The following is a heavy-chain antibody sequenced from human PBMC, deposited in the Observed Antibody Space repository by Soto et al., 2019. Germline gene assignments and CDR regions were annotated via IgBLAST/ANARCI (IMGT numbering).Heavy chain of an antibody. CDR1: EFTFTRYS. J-gene: IGHJ4*02. CDR3: ARESEDLTSKFDY. V-gene: IGHV3-21*06. CDR2: ISSTTNYI. Sequence: VGSLRLSCAASEFTFTRYSMNWVRQAPGKGLEWVSSISSTTNYIYYGDSMKGRFTISRDNAKNSLYLEMNSLRAEDTAVYYCARESEDLTSKFDYWGQRTLVTVSS.